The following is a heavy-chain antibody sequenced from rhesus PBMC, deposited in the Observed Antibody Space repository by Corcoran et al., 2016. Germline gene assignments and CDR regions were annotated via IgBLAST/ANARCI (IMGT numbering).Heavy chain of an antibody. J-gene: IGHJ4*01. CDR2: ISFSGST. CDR1: GYSISGYY. Sequence: QVQLQESGPGLVKPSETLSLTCAVSGYSISGYYWSWIRQAPGKGLEWIGYISFSGSTSYNPSLTSRVTISRDTSKNQFSLKLSSVTAADTAVYYCARDWGGYSYSYLDYWGQGVLVTVSS. V-gene: IGHV4-122*02. CDR3: ARDWGGYSYSYLDY. D-gene: IGHD5-12*01.